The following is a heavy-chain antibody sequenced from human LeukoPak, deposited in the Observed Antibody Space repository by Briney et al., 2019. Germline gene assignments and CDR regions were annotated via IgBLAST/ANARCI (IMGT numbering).Heavy chain of an antibody. CDR2: INWDGSST. D-gene: IGHD3-22*01. CDR1: GFTFDDYG. V-gene: IGHV3-20*04. J-gene: IGHJ4*02. CDR3: AKLLCYYDSSQPY. Sequence: GGSLRLSCAASGFTFDDYGMSWVRQAPGKGPEWVSGINWDGSSTGYADSVKGRFTISRDNAKNSLYLQMSSLRAEDTAVYYCAKLLCYYDSSQPYWGQGTLVTVSS.